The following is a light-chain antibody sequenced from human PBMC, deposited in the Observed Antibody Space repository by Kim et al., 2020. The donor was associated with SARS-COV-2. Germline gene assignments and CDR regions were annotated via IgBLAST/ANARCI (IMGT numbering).Light chain of an antibody. CDR2: GAS. CDR3: QQYGDSQYT. V-gene: IGKV3-20*01. Sequence: STGERSTLSCRASQTIKSNYLAWYQQKTGQPPRVLIYGASYRATGVPDRFSGSGFETDFTLTITGLEPDDFAVYYCQQYGDSQYTFGQGTKVDIK. J-gene: IGKJ2*01. CDR1: QTIKSNY.